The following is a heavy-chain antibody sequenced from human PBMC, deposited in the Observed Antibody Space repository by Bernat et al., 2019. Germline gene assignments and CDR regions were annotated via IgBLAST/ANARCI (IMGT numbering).Heavy chain of an antibody. V-gene: IGHV3-66*02. CDR3: ARYYDGSGSDGGALDI. CDR1: GFTVTNNY. CDR2: MHGGGTT. Sequence: EVQLVESGGDLVQPGGSLRLSCAASGFTVTNNYMNWVRQTPGKGLEWVSIMHGGGTTDYADSVKGRFTISRDNSKNTLYLQMSSMRAEDTAVYYCARYYDGSGSDGGALDIWGRGTMVTVSS. D-gene: IGHD3-22*01. J-gene: IGHJ3*02.